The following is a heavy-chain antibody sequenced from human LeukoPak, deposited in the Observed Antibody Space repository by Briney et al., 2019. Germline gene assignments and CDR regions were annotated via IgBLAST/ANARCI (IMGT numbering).Heavy chain of an antibody. CDR2: IYYSGST. J-gene: IGHJ6*03. Sequence: PSETLSLTCTVSGGSISSGGYYWSWIRQHPGKGLEWIGYIYYSGSTYYNPSLKSRVTISVDTSKNQFSLKLSSVTAADTAVYYCARAVVVVPAAIRYYYYYMDVWGKWTTVTVSS. CDR3: ARAVVVVPAAIRYYYYYMDV. CDR1: GGSISSGGYY. D-gene: IGHD2-2*01. V-gene: IGHV4-31*03.